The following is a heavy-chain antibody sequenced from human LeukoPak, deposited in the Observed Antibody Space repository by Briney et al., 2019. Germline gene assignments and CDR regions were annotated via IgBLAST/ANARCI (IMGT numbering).Heavy chain of an antibody. D-gene: IGHD6-6*01. Sequence: GGSLRLSCAASGFTFSTYAMSWVCQAPGTGLEWVSSITNSGGDTWHADSVKGRLTISRDNSKNTLFLQMNSLRAEDTALYYCAKGSSSSRPYYFDDWGQGTLVTVSS. CDR2: ITNSGGDT. CDR1: GFTFSTYA. V-gene: IGHV3-23*01. CDR3: AKGSSSSRPYYFDD. J-gene: IGHJ4*02.